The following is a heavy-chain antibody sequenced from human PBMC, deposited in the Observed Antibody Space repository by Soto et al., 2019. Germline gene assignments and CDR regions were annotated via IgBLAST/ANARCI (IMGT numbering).Heavy chain of an antibody. D-gene: IGHD4-17*01. J-gene: IGHJ4*02. V-gene: IGHV1-24*01. Sequence: ASVKVSCKVSGYTLTELSMHWVQQAPGKGLEWMGGFDPEDGETIYAQKFQGRVTMTEDTSTDTAYMELSSLRSEDTAVYYCATAWSTVTPYDYWGQGTLVTVSS. CDR2: FDPEDGET. CDR3: ATAWSTVTPYDY. CDR1: GYTLTELS.